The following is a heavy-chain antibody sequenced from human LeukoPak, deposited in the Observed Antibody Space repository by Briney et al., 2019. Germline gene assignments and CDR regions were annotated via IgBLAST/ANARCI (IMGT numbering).Heavy chain of an antibody. J-gene: IGHJ4*02. D-gene: IGHD4-17*01. CDR1: GFTFSSYG. Sequence: GGSLRLSCAASGFTFSSYGMSWVRQAPGKGLEWVSAISGSGGSTYYADSVKGRFTISRDNSKNTLYLQMNSLRAEDTAVYYCAKDVYPDDYGDSRIDYWGQGTLVTVSS. V-gene: IGHV3-23*01. CDR2: ISGSGGST. CDR3: AKDVYPDDYGDSRIDY.